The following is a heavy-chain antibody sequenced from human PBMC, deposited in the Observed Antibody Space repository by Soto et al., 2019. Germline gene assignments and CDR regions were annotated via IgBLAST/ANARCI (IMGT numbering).Heavy chain of an antibody. Sequence: PGGSLRLSCAASGFTFSSYGMHWVRQAPGKGLEWVAVISYDGSNKYYADSVKGRFTISRDNSKNTLYLQMNSLRAEDTAVYYCAKAFELGYCSGGSCYGPFDYWGQGTLVTVSS. CDR2: ISYDGSNK. CDR1: GFTFSSYG. J-gene: IGHJ4*02. CDR3: AKAFELGYCSGGSCYGPFDY. V-gene: IGHV3-30*18. D-gene: IGHD2-15*01.